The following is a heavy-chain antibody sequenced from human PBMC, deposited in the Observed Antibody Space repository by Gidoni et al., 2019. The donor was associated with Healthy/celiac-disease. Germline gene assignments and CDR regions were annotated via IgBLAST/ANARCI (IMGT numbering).Heavy chain of an antibody. D-gene: IGHD3-3*01. CDR1: GYTFTGYY. CDR3: ARVVGGDFWSGYYYYFDY. V-gene: IGHV1-2*02. J-gene: IGHJ4*02. Sequence: QVQLVQSGAEVKKPGASVKVSCKASGYTFTGYYMHWVRQAPGQGLEWMGWINPNSGGTNYAQKFQGRVTMTRDTSISTAYMELSRLRSDDTAVYYCARVVGGDFWSGYYYYFDYWGQGTLVTVSS. CDR2: INPNSGGT.